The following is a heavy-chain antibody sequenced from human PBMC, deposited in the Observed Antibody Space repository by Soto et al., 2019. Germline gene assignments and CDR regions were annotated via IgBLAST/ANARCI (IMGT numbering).Heavy chain of an antibody. CDR3: ARAQVWGMHDY. CDR1: GYTFTSYH. J-gene: IGHJ4*02. D-gene: IGHD7-27*01. V-gene: IGHV1-46*03. Sequence: QVQLVQSGAEVKKPGASVKISCKASGYTFTSYHIHWVRQAPGQGLEWMGVINPSGATTTFAQKFQGRVTMPRDTSTSTVYMELGSLTSDDTAVYHCARAQVWGMHDYWGQGTLVTVSS. CDR2: INPSGATT.